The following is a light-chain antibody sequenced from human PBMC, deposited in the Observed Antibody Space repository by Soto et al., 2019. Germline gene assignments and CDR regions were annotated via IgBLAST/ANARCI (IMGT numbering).Light chain of an antibody. CDR2: DAS. CDR3: QQRLHWPIT. J-gene: IGKJ5*01. Sequence: EIVLTQSPATLSLSPGDRVTLSCRASQTVGRYLSWYQHSPGQGPRLLVYDASNRATGIPARFSGSGSETDFTLTNSSLEPEDFAVYYCQQRLHWPITFGQGTRLEIK. V-gene: IGKV3-11*01. CDR1: QTVGRY.